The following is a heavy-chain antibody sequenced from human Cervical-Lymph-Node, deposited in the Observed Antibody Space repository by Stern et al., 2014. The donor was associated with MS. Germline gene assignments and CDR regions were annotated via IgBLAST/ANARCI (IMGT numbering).Heavy chain of an antibody. CDR1: GGTFSRYA. CDR3: ASSYSGWDNPYHFYGMDV. CDR2: IIPMSGKA. D-gene: IGHD6-19*01. J-gene: IGHJ6*02. Sequence: QVQLVQSGAEVKKPGSSVKVSCKASGGTFSRYAISWVRQAPGQGLEWMGGIIPMSGKANYAQKFQGRVKLIADESTSTAYMELSSLRSEDAAVYYCASSYSGWDNPYHFYGMDVWGQGTTVTVSS. V-gene: IGHV1-69*01.